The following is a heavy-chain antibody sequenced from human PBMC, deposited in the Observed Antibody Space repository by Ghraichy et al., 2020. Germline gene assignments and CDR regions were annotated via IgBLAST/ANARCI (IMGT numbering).Heavy chain of an antibody. CDR1: GFTFSSYA. V-gene: IGHV3-23*01. CDR3: AKESRSSGCPRN. CDR2: ISGSGGST. Sequence: GESLNISCAASGFTFSSYAMSWVRQAPGKGLEWVSAISGSGGSTYYADSVKGRFTISRDNSKNTLYLQMNSLRAEDTAVYYCAKESRSSGCPRNWGQGTLVTVSS. J-gene: IGHJ4*02. D-gene: IGHD6-19*01.